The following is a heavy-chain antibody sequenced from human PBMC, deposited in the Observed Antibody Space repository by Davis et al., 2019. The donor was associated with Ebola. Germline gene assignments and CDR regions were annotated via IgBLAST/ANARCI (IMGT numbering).Heavy chain of an antibody. CDR1: GFTFSTFA. Sequence: GGSLRLSCAASGFTFSTFAMHWVRQAPGKGLEWVALISSDGTNDFYADSVKGRFTISRDNAKNSLYLQINSLRAEDTAIYYCAREGKIFGCDYWGQGALVTVSS. D-gene: IGHD3-3*01. V-gene: IGHV3-30*04. CDR3: AREGKIFGCDY. CDR2: ISSDGTND. J-gene: IGHJ4*02.